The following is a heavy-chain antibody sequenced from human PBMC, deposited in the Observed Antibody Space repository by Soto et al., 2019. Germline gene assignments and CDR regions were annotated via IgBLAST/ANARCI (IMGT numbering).Heavy chain of an antibody. J-gene: IGHJ4*02. CDR2: INPNSGGT. Sequence: ASVKVSCKASGYTFTGYYMHWVRQAPGQGLEWMGWINPNSGGTNYAQKFQGWVTMTRDTSISTAYMELSRLRSDDTAVYYCAGEAGGALHIAAAGEFDYWGQGTLVTVSS. CDR3: AGEAGGALHIAAAGEFDY. V-gene: IGHV1-2*04. CDR1: GYTFTGYY. D-gene: IGHD6-13*01.